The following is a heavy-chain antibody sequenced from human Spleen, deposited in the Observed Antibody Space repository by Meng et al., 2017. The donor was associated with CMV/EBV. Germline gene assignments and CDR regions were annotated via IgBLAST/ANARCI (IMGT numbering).Heavy chain of an antibody. Sequence: GESLKISCAASGFTFSSYEMNWVRQAPGKGLEWVSASSGSGTSTYYADSVKGRFTISRDNAQNSLFLQMNSLKAEDTAVYYCARGHSFYCSSTSCDIFDYWGQGTPVTVSS. V-gene: IGHV3-48*03. CDR1: GFTFSSYE. D-gene: IGHD2-2*02. CDR3: ARGHSFYCSSTSCDIFDY. CDR2: SSGSGTST. J-gene: IGHJ4*02.